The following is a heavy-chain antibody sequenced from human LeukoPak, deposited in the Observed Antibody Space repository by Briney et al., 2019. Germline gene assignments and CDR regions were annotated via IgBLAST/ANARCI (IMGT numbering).Heavy chain of an antibody. CDR2: NTGTGGNT. CDR1: GFSLSTYS. CDR3: AKDHGTAVAGFYY. V-gene: IGHV3-23*01. D-gene: IGHD6-19*01. J-gene: IGHJ4*02. Sequence: GGSLRLSCAASGFSLSTYSVRWVRQPPGKGLEWVSRNTGTGGNTYYADSVKGRFTVSRDTTKNTLYLQTNSLRAEDTAIHYCAKDHGTAVAGFYYWGQGTLVTVSS.